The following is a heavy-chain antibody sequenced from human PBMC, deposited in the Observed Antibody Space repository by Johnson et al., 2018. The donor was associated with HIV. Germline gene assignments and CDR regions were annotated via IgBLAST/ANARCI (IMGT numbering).Heavy chain of an antibody. J-gene: IGHJ3*02. V-gene: IGHV3-30-3*01. Sequence: VHLVDSGGAPVQPGRSLRLSCAASGFTLSIYAMNWVRQAPGKGLEWVAVISYDGSNRYYADSAKARFTISTDNAKNTLYLQMNSPRAEDTAVYYCAREAHYYDSSGLKRGAFDIWGQGTMVTVSS. CDR3: AREAHYYDSSGLKRGAFDI. CDR1: GFTLSIYA. D-gene: IGHD3-22*01. CDR2: ISYDGSNR.